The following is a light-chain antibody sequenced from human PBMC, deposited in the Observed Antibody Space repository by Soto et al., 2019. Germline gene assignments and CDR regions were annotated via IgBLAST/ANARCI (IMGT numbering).Light chain of an antibody. CDR2: DVN. CDR3: CSYAGSYTFDVV. J-gene: IGLJ2*01. CDR1: SSDVGGYNY. V-gene: IGLV2-11*01. Sequence: QSVLTQPRSVSGSPGQSVTISCTGTSSDVGGYNYVSWYQQHPGKAPKLMIYDVNKRPSGVPDRCSGSKSGNTASLTISGLQAEDEADYYCCSYAGSYTFDVVFGGGTKLTVL.